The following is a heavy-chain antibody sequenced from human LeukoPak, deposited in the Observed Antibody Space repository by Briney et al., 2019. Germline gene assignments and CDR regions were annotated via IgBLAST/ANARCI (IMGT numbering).Heavy chain of an antibody. CDR2: INHSGST. D-gene: IGHD2-15*01. CDR3: ASMVVVARGWFDP. CDR1: GGSFSGYY. V-gene: IGHV4-34*01. J-gene: IGHJ5*02. Sequence: SETLSLTCAVYGGSFSGYYWSLIRQPPGKGLEWIGEINHSGSTNYNPSLKSRVTISVDTSKNQFSLKLSSVTAADTAVYYCASMVVVARGWFDPWGQGTLVTVSS.